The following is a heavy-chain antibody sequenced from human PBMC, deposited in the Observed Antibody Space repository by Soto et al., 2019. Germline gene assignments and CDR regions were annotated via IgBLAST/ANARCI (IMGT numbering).Heavy chain of an antibody. CDR2: MNPNSGNT. V-gene: IGHV1-8*01. Sequence: QVQLVQSVAEVKKPGASVKVSCKASGYTFSSYDINWVRQATGQGLEWMGWMNPNSGNTGYAQKIQSRVTMTRDTSITTAYMELSSLRSEDTAVYYCAKGKSLENWGQGTLVTVSS. D-gene: IGHD1-1*01. CDR3: AKGKSLEN. CDR1: GYTFSSYD. J-gene: IGHJ4*02.